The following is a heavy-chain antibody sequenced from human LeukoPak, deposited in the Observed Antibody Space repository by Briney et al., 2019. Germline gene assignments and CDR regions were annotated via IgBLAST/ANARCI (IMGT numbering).Heavy chain of an antibody. J-gene: IGHJ4*02. D-gene: IGHD1-26*01. CDR1: GYTFTNYG. Sequence: ASAKVSCKASGYTFTNYGVSWVRQAPGQGLEWMGWIIVYNGNTNYAQSLQGRVTMTTDTSTSTAYMELRSLRSDDTAVYYCARVIVGATSGDYWGQGTLVTVSS. V-gene: IGHV1-18*01. CDR3: ARVIVGATSGDY. CDR2: IIVYNGNT.